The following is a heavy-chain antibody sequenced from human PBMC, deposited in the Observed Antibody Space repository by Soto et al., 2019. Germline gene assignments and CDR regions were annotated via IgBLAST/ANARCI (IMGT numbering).Heavy chain of an antibody. J-gene: IGHJ4*02. CDR1: GYTFTTYY. CDR3: SRAGYWSGGTCFNGNCDY. CDR2: INPNGGST. V-gene: IGHV1-46*01. Sequence: QVQLVQSGAEVKRPGASVKVSCKASGYTFTTYYMHWVRQAPGQGLEWLGIINPNGGSTTYAQKFQGRVTMTRDTSTSTVYLELSSLRSEDTAVYYCSRAGYWSGGTCFNGNCDYWGQGTLGTV. D-gene: IGHD2-15*01.